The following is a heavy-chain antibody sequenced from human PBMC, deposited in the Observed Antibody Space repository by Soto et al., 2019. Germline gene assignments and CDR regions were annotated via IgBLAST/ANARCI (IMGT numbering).Heavy chain of an antibody. CDR3: AKAAATYYCSGGYCYNYYFDS. CDR2: ISYDGSNK. D-gene: IGHD2-15*01. V-gene: IGHV3-30*18. Sequence: QVQLVESGGGVSQPGRSLRLSCAASGFTFSNYDMHWVRQAPGKGLEWVAVISYDGSNKYYADSVRGRFTISRDNSKNTLYLQMSSLRADDTAVYYCAKAAATYYCSGGYCYNYYFDSWGQGTLVTVSS. CDR1: GFTFSNYD. J-gene: IGHJ4*02.